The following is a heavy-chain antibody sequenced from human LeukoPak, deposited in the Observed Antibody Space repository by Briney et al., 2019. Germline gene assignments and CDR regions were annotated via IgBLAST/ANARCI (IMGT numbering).Heavy chain of an antibody. J-gene: IGHJ4*02. V-gene: IGHV3-23*01. Sequence: PGGSLRLSCAASGFTISSNYMSWVRQAPGKGLEWVSGISDSGGSTYYADSVKGRFTISRDNSKNTLYLRMNSLGAEDTAIYYCAKGPSGVPDIIHYWGQGTLVTVSS. CDR3: AKGPSGVPDIIHY. CDR2: ISDSGGST. D-gene: IGHD2-8*01. CDR1: GFTISSNY.